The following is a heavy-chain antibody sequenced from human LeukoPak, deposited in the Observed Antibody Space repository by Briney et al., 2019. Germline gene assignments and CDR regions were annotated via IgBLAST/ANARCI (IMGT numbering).Heavy chain of an antibody. V-gene: IGHV3-74*01. CDR2: INSDGSST. CDR3: ARRGLGDQLDY. J-gene: IGHJ4*02. Sequence: GGSLRLSCAASGFTFSSYWMHWARQAPGKGLVWVSRINSDGSSTSYADSVKGRFTISRDNAKNTLYLQMNSLRAEDTAVYYCARRGLGDQLDYWGQGTLVTVSS. CDR1: GFTFSSYW. D-gene: IGHD3-16*01.